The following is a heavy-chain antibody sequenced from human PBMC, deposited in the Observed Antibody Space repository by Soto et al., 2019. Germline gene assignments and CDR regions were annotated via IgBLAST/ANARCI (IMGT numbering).Heavy chain of an antibody. Sequence: QLQLQESGPGLVKPSETLSLTCTVSGGSISSSNHYWGWIRQTPGKGLEWIGNIYYSGGTFYNASLKSRVTISVDTSKNQLFLKVTSVTAADTAVYYCARRSYGSGVDLWGQGTLVTVSS. J-gene: IGHJ5*02. V-gene: IGHV4-39*01. D-gene: IGHD3-10*01. CDR3: ARRSYGSGVDL. CDR1: GGSISSSNHY. CDR2: IYYSGGT.